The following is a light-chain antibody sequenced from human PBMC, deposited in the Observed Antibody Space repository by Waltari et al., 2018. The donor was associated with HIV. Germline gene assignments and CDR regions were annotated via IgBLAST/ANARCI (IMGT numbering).Light chain of an antibody. CDR1: QGISSY. V-gene: IGKV1-27*01. Sequence: DIQITQSLSSLSASVGDRVTITCRASQGISSYLAWYRQKPGKVPELLIYGESTLQSGVPSRFSGSGSGTDFTLTISSLQPEDVATYFCQKYNSAPRTFGKGTKVEIK. CDR2: GES. J-gene: IGKJ1*01. CDR3: QKYNSAPRT.